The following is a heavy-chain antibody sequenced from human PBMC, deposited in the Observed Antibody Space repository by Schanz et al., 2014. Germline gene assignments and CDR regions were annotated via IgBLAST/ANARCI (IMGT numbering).Heavy chain of an antibody. Sequence: QVQLVESGGGVVQPGGSLRLSCAASGFIFSNYGMHWVRQAPGKGLEWVAAISGSGGSTYYADSVKGRFTISRDNSKNTLYLQMNSLRTEDTAVYYCASPSGYSDYGTYFDSWGQGTLVTVSS. CDR1: GFIFSNYG. J-gene: IGHJ4*02. V-gene: IGHV3-NL1*01. D-gene: IGHD5-12*01. CDR3: ASPSGYSDYGTYFDS. CDR2: ISGSGGST.